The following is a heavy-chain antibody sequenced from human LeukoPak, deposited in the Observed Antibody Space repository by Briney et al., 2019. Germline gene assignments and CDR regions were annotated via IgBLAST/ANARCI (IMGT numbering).Heavy chain of an antibody. CDR1: GYTFTSYY. Sequence: ASVKVSCKASGYTFTSYYMHWVRQAPGQGLEWMGIINPSGGSTSYAQKFQGRVTMTRDTSTSTVYMELSSLRSEDTAVYYCARVGSGKYCSGGSCYRGVNWFDPWGQGTLVTVSS. CDR2: INPSGGST. CDR3: ARVGSGKYCSGGSCYRGVNWFDP. V-gene: IGHV1-46*01. D-gene: IGHD2-15*01. J-gene: IGHJ5*02.